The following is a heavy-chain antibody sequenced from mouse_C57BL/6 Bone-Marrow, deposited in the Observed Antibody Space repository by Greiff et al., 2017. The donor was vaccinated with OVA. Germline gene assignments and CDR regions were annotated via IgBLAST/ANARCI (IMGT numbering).Heavy chain of an antibody. CDR1: GYSITSGYY. CDR3: ARDGATVVND. J-gene: IGHJ2*01. V-gene: IGHV3-6*01. Sequence: EVKLLESGPGLVKPSQSLSLTCSVTGYSITSGYYWNWIRQFPGNKLEWMGYISYDGSNNYNPSLKNRISITRDTSKNQFFLKLNSVTTEDTATYYCARDGATVVNDWGQGTTLTVSS. CDR2: ISYDGSN. D-gene: IGHD1-1*01.